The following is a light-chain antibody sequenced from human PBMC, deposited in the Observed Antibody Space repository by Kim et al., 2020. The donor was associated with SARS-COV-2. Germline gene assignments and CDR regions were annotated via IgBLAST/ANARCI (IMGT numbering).Light chain of an antibody. CDR2: AAS. J-gene: IGKJ1*01. Sequence: ASPGDRVTITCRASQDVSSYLAWHQQQPGKAPPLLIFAASTLQSGVPSRFSGSGAWTDFTLTINCLQSEDFATYYCHQYYSYPPTFGQGTKVEIK. CDR1: QDVSSY. CDR3: HQYYSYPPT. V-gene: IGKV1-8*01.